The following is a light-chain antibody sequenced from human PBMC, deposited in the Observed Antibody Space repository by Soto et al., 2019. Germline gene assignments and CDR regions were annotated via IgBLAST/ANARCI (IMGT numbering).Light chain of an antibody. CDR2: DAS. CDR1: QSISSY. Sequence: DIQMTQSPSSLSASVGDRVTITCLASQSISSYLNWYQQKPGKAPKLLIYDASNLETGVPSTFRGSGSGTDFTFTISRLQPEDIATYYCQQYENLPTFGQGTRLEIK. J-gene: IGKJ5*01. V-gene: IGKV1-33*01. CDR3: QQYENLPT.